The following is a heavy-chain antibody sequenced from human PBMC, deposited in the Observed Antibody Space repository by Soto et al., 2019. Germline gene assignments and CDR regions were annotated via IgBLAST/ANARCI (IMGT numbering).Heavy chain of an antibody. CDR1: EFTFSVYS. Sequence: ESGGGLVKPGGSLRLSCVASEFTFSVYSMNWVRQAPGKGLEWVSSISSGSSYIYYADSVKGRFTISRDNDKSSLFLHMNSLRVDDTAVYYCTRGLVKMRGGYYHYYGMDVGGQGTTVTVSS. V-gene: IGHV3-21*06. CDR3: TRGLVKMRGGYYHYYGMDV. D-gene: IGHD2-8*02. CDR2: ISSGSSYI. J-gene: IGHJ6*02.